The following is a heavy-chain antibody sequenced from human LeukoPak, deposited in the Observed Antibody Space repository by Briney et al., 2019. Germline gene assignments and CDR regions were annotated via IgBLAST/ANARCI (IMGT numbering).Heavy chain of an antibody. CDR3: ARVEYCSSTTCPGLAFDI. Sequence: YPSQTLSLTCTVSGGSISSGRYPWSWIRQPPGKGLEWIGYLYHSGSTYYNPSLRSRVTISLDRSRNQFSLNLNSVTAADTAVYYCARVEYCSSTTCPGLAFDIWGQGTMVIVSS. J-gene: IGHJ3*02. D-gene: IGHD2-2*01. V-gene: IGHV4-30-2*01. CDR2: LYHSGST. CDR1: GGSISSGRYP.